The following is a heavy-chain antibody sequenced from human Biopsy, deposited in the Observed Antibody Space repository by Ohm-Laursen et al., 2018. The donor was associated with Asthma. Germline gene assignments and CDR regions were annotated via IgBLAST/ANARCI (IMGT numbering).Heavy chain of an antibody. CDR1: GAALSGYT. Sequence: ASVKVSCNASGAALSGYTFEWVRQARGLGLEWIAWIVFASGATNYAQNFQDRLTVTRDMSAGSVSMELRGLSSTDTAVYYCAAGRTSLQGESLIWGQGTLVSVSS. J-gene: IGHJ4*01. D-gene: IGHD2/OR15-2a*01. V-gene: IGHV1-58*01. CDR2: IVFASGAT. CDR3: AAGRTSLQGESLI.